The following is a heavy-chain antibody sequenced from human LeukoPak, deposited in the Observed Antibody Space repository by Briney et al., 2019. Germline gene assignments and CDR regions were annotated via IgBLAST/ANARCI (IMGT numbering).Heavy chain of an antibody. Sequence: ASVKVSCKAPGYTFTGYYMHWVRQAPGEGLEWMGWINPNSGGTNYAQKFQGRVTMTRDTSISTAYMELSRLRSDDTAVYYCARDYGGRPNWFDPWGQGTLVTVSS. CDR1: GYTFTGYY. CDR2: INPNSGGT. CDR3: ARDYGGRPNWFDP. V-gene: IGHV1-2*02. J-gene: IGHJ5*02. D-gene: IGHD4-23*01.